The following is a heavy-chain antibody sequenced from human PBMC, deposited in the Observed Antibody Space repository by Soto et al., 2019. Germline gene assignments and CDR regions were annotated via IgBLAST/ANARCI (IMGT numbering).Heavy chain of an antibody. Sequence: GASVKVSCKASGYTFTSYAMHWVRQAPGQRLEWMGWINAGNGNTKYSQKLQGRVTITTDTSTSTAYMELRSLRSDDTAVYYCARDLEGPFGRRFDPWGQGTLVTVSS. V-gene: IGHV1-3*01. CDR2: INAGNGNT. CDR1: GYTFTSYA. D-gene: IGHD1-26*01. CDR3: ARDLEGPFGRRFDP. J-gene: IGHJ5*02.